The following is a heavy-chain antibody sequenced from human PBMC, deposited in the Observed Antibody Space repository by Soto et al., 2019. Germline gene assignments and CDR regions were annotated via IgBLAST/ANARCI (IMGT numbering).Heavy chain of an antibody. D-gene: IGHD2-15*01. CDR2: IYHSGST. V-gene: IGHV4-38-2*02. CDR3: ARDGGGNADNGNWFDP. J-gene: IGHJ5*02. Sequence: SETLSLTCAVSGYSISSGYYWGWIRQPPGKGLEWIGSIYHSGSTYYNPSLKSRVTISVDTSKNQFSLKLSSVTAADTAAYYCARDGGGNADNGNWFDPWGQGTLVTVSS. CDR1: GYSISSGYY.